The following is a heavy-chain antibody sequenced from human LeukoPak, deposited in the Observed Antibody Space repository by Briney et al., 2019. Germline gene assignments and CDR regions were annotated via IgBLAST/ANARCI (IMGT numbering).Heavy chain of an antibody. D-gene: IGHD4-23*01. V-gene: IGHV3-23*01. CDR2: VSGSGSTT. Sequence: GGSLRLSCAASGFTVSSNDMNWVRQAPGKGLEWVSAVSGSGSTTYYARSVKGRFTVSRDNSKNTLYLQMNSLRVDDTAVYYCAKSLDYGGNRARLDFWGQGTLVTVSS. CDR1: GFTVSSND. J-gene: IGHJ4*02. CDR3: AKSLDYGGNRARLDF.